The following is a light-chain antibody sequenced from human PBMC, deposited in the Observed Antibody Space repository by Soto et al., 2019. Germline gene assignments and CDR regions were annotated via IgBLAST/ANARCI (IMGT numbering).Light chain of an antibody. Sequence: QSVLTQPPSVSAAPGQKVTISCSGTDSNIGKNYVSWYQQFPGTVPKVVIYDNNNRPSGIPDRFSGSKSGTSATLGITGLQTGDEADYYCGTWDSSLSAVVFGAGTQLTVL. CDR3: GTWDSSLSAVV. CDR1: DSNIGKNY. J-gene: IGLJ7*01. CDR2: DNN. V-gene: IGLV1-51*01.